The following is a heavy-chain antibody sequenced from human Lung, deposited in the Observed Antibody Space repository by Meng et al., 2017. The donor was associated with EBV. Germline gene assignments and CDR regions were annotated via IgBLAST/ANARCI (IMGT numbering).Heavy chain of an antibody. CDR3: AKTSGMLIGSFDY. J-gene: IGHJ4*02. D-gene: IGHD2-8*01. Sequence: WVRQAPGKGLEWASTISATGGSTYYADSVKGRFTISRDNSKNTLVLQMISLRVEDTALYYCAKTSGMLIGSFDYWGQGALVTVSS. CDR2: ISATGGST. V-gene: IGHV3-23*01.